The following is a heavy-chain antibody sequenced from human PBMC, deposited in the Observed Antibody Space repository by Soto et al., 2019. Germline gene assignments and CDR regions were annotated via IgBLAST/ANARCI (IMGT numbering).Heavy chain of an antibody. CDR3: AKDNFNCGDDCSLYYGLEV. CDR1: GFTFSAYD. J-gene: IGHJ6*02. D-gene: IGHD2-21*02. Sequence: PGLSLRLSCSASGFTFSAYDMHWVRQVPGKGLEWVALISYDGSNTYYADSVKGRFTISRDKSKNTLYLQMNRLTAEDSAVYYCAKDNFNCGDDCSLYYGLEVWGQGTTVTVSS. CDR2: ISYDGSNT. V-gene: IGHV3-30*18.